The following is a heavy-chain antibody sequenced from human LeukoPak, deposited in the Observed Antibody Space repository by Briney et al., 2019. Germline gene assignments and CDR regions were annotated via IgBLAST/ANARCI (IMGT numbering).Heavy chain of an antibody. D-gene: IGHD2-2*01. CDR3: ARARERYCSSTSCHARLELVPNRFDP. CDR2: IIPIFGTA. J-gene: IGHJ5*02. CDR1: GGTFSSYA. Sequence: SVKVSCKASGGTFSSYAISWVRQAPGQGLEWMGGIIPIFGTANYAQKFQGRVTITTDESTSTAYMELSSLRSEDTAVYYCARARERYCSSTSCHARLELVPNRFDPWGQGTLVTVSS. V-gene: IGHV1-69*05.